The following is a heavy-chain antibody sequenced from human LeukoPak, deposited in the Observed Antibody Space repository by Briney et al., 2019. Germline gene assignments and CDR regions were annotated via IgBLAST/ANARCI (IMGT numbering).Heavy chain of an antibody. CDR2: ISYDGSNK. CDR3: ARSGRGLLDAFDI. D-gene: IGHD2-15*01. CDR1: GFTFSSYA. V-gene: IGHV3-30-3*01. Sequence: GRSLRLSCAASGFTFSSYAMHWVRQAPGKGLEWVAVISYDGSNKYCADSVKGRFTISRDNSKNTLYLQMNSLRAEDTAVYYCARSGRGLLDAFDIWGQGTMVTVSS. J-gene: IGHJ3*02.